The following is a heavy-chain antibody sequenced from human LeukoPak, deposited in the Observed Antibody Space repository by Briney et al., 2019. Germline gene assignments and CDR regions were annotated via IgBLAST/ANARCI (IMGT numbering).Heavy chain of an antibody. CDR2: VYYSGST. D-gene: IGHD2-2*01. J-gene: IGHJ5*02. V-gene: IGHV4-31*03. CDR1: GGSISSGGYY. Sequence: SQTLSLTCTVSGGSISSGGYYWSWIRQHPGKGLEWIGYVYYSGSTYYNPSLKSRVTISVDTSKNQFSLKLSSVTAADTAVYYCVRALGYCSSTSCKGISNWFDPWGQGTLVTVSS. CDR3: VRALGYCSSTSCKGISNWFDP.